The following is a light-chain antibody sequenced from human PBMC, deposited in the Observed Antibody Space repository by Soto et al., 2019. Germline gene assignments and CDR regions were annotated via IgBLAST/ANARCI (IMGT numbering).Light chain of an antibody. CDR2: GAS. CDR1: QTISSW. J-gene: IGKJ5*01. Sequence: DIQMTQSPSTLSGSVGDRVTITCRASQTISSWLAWYQQKPGKAPKLLIYGASSLQSGVPSRFSGSGAATEFTLTISSLQPEDFATYYCQQSYSIPPITFGQGTRLEIK. V-gene: IGKV1-39*01. CDR3: QQSYSIPPIT.